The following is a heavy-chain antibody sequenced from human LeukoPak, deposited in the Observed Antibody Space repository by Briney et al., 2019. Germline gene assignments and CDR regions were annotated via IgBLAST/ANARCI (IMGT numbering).Heavy chain of an antibody. V-gene: IGHV4-39*02. CDR1: GGSISSSSYY. CDR2: IYYSGST. CDR3: ARETLDSSGYWHAFDI. J-gene: IGHJ3*02. D-gene: IGHD3-22*01. Sequence: SETLSLTCTVSGGSISSSSYYWGWIRQPPGKGLEWIGSIYYSGSTYYNPSLKSRVTISVDTSKNQFSLKLSSVTAADTAVYYCARETLDSSGYWHAFDIWGQGTMVTVSS.